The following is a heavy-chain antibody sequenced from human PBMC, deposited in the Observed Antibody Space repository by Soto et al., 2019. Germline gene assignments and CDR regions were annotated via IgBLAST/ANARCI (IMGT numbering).Heavy chain of an antibody. CDR2: INPQTGGT. V-gene: IGHV1-2*02. CDR3: ARERYQVISDGMDV. J-gene: IGHJ6*02. Sequence: PVAVSWTACGYTFTGYYSRWVREAPGQGLEWMGWINPQTGGTSYAQKFPGRVTLSRDASINTAYLELSRLRFDDAAVYFCARERYQVISDGMDVWGQGTTVTLSS. CDR1: GYTFTGYY. D-gene: IGHD2-2*01.